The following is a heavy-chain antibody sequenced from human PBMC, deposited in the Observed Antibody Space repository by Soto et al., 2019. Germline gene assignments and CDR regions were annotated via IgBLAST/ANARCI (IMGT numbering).Heavy chain of an antibody. D-gene: IGHD3-10*01. CDR3: ASWGNYGSGEANYFDY. V-gene: IGHV4-4*02. CDR1: GGSISSSNW. J-gene: IGHJ4*02. Sequence: QVQLQESGPGLVKPSGTLSLTCAVSGGSISSSNWWSWVRQPPGKGLEWIGEIYHSGSTNYNPSLKSRVTISVDKSKNQFSLMLSSVTAADTAVYYCASWGNYGSGEANYFDYWGQGTLVTVSS. CDR2: IYHSGST.